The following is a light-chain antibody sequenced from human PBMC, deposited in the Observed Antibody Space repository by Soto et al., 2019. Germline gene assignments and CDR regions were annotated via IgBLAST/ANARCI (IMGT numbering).Light chain of an antibody. CDR2: DDR. Sequence: SYEPTQPPSVSVAPGQTARISCGGHNIGSKSVHWYQQKPGQAPVLVVHDDRDRPSGIPERFSGSNSGNTATLTISRAEAGDEADYYCQVWHSGSDHWVFGGGTKLTVL. CDR1: NIGSKS. J-gene: IGLJ3*02. V-gene: IGLV3-21*02. CDR3: QVWHSGSDHWV.